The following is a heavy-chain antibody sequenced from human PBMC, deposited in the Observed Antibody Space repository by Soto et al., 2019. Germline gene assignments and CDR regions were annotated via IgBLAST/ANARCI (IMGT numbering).Heavy chain of an antibody. J-gene: IGHJ4*02. Sequence: GSLRLSCAASGFTFSNAWMNWVRQAPGKGLEWVGRIKSKTDGGTTDYAAPVKGRFTISRDDSKNTLYLQMNSLKTEDTAVYYCTYYDSSGYYPLDYWGQGTLVTVSS. CDR3: TYYDSSGYYPLDY. CDR2: IKSKTDGGTT. V-gene: IGHV3-15*07. D-gene: IGHD3-22*01. CDR1: GFTFSNAW.